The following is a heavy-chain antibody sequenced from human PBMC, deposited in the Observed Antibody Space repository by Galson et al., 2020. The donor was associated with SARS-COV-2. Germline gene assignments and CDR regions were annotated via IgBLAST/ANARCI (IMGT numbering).Heavy chain of an antibody. J-gene: IGHJ4*02. CDR2: PDTSSTYI. CDR1: GFAFRSYT. D-gene: IGHD3-10*01. V-gene: IGHV3-21*01. Sequence: GATLTLSCAASGFAFRSYTMTRVRQAPGKGLQWVASPDTSSTYIYHADSLKGRFTISRDNAENSLYLQMNSLRAEDTAVYYCARSPPASTSGTSIYFDYWGQGTQVTVSS. CDR3: ARSPPASTSGTSIYFDY.